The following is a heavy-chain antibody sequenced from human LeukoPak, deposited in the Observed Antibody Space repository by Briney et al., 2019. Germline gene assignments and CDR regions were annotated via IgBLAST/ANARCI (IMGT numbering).Heavy chain of an antibody. D-gene: IGHD2-15*01. V-gene: IGHV1-18*01. CDR2: ISPYNGNT. CDR1: GYTFTTYG. CDR3: ARGPYCSGGTCYSQYFDY. J-gene: IGHJ4*02. Sequence: ASVKVSCKASGYTFTTYGITWVRQAPGQGLQWMGWISPYNGNTNYAQNFQGRVTMTTDTSTSTAHMEVRSLRSDDTAVYYCARGPYCSGGTCYSQYFDYWGQGSLVTVS.